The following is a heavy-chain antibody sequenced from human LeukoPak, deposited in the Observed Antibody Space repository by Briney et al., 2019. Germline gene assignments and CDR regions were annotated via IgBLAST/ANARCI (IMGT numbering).Heavy chain of an antibody. CDR1: GFTFRSFG. J-gene: IGHJ4*02. V-gene: IGHV3-23*05. CDR2: IYTNGRDT. Sequence: PGGSLRLSCAASGFTFRSFGMNWVRQAPGKGLEWVSGIYTNGRDTRYADSVKGRFTISRDNSKNTLYLQMHSLRVEDTAVYYCAHMVWEYVGGLDVWGQGTLVTVSS. D-gene: IGHD3-10*02. CDR3: AHMVWEYVGGLDV.